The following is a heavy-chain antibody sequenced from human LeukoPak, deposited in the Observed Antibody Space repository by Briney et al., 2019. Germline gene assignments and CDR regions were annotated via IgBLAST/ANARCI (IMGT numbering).Heavy chain of an antibody. CDR2: IYHSGST. CDR3: AKSNGYGLVDI. CDR1: GGSISSSNW. Sequence: PSGTLSLTCAVSGGSISSSNWWSWVRQPPGKGLEWIGEIYHSGSTNYSPSLKSRVTISLDTSRNQFSLKLNSVTAADTAVYYCAKSNGYGLVDIWGQGTMVTVSS. J-gene: IGHJ3*02. V-gene: IGHV4-4*02. D-gene: IGHD3-10*01.